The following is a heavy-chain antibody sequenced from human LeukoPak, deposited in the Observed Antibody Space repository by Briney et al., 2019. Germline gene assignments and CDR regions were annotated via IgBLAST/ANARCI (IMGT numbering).Heavy chain of an antibody. Sequence: GGSLRLSCAASGFTFRSDAMHWVRQAPGKGLEWVAFIPFDGNIKYFADSVKGRFTISRDNSKNTVYLQMNSLRAEDTAVYYCAKDLATKYTLHYWGQGTLVTVSS. J-gene: IGHJ4*02. CDR2: IPFDGNIK. V-gene: IGHV3-30*02. D-gene: IGHD6-6*01. CDR1: GFTFRSDA. CDR3: AKDLATKYTLHY.